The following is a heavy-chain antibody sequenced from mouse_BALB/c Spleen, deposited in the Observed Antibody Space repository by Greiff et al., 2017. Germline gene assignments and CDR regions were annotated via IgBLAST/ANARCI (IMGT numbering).Heavy chain of an antibody. CDR2: ISYDGSN. D-gene: IGHD1-1*01. Sequence: EVKLQESGPGLVKPSQSLSLTCSVTGYSITSGYYWNWIRQFPGNKLEWMGYISYDGSNNYNPSLKNRISITRDTSKNQFFLKLNSVTTEDTATYYCAQALYGSSYGGYFDYWGQGTTLTVSS. CDR1: GYSITSGYY. V-gene: IGHV3-6*02. J-gene: IGHJ2*01. CDR3: AQALYGSSYGGYFDY.